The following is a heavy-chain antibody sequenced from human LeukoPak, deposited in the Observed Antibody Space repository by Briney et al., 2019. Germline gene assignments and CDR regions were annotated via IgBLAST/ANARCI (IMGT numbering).Heavy chain of an antibody. D-gene: IGHD3-10*01. Sequence: SETLSLTCTVSGGSISSADFHWSWIRQPPGKGLEWIGYIYYSGSTYYNPSLRSRITISVDTSKNQFSLKLSSVTAADTAVYYCARDYYGSGSYFPDYWGQGTLVTVSS. CDR3: ARDYYGSGSYFPDY. J-gene: IGHJ4*02. V-gene: IGHV4-30-4*01. CDR2: IYYSGST. CDR1: GGSISSADFH.